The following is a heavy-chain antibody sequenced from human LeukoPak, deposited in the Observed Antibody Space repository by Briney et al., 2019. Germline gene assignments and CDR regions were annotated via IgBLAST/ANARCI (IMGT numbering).Heavy chain of an antibody. Sequence: ASVKVSCEASGYTFTSYGISWVRQAPGQGLEWMGWISAYNGNTNYAQKLQGRVTMTTDTSTSTAYMELRSLRSDDTAVYYCARGASGYCSGGSCYWGDWFDPWGQGTLVTVSS. CDR2: ISAYNGNT. V-gene: IGHV1-18*01. CDR1: GYTFTSYG. CDR3: ARGASGYCSGGSCYWGDWFDP. D-gene: IGHD2-15*01. J-gene: IGHJ5*02.